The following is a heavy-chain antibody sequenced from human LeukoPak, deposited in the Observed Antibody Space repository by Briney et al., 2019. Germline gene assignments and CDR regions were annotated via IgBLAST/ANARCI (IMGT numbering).Heavy chain of an antibody. J-gene: IGHJ4*02. CDR3: ARDSLSPHYYFAY. CDR2: TYYRSKWYN. V-gene: IGHV6-1*01. Sequence: SQTLSLTCAISGDSVSTNNAAWNWIRQSPSRGLEWLGRTYYRSKWYNDYAVSVKSRITINPDTSKNQFSLQLTSVTPEDTAVYYCARDSLSPHYYFAYWGQGTLVTVSS. CDR1: GDSVSTNNAA.